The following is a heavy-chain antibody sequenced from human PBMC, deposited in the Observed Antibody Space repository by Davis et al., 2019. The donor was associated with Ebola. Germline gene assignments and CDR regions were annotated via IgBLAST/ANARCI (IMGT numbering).Heavy chain of an antibody. Sequence: MPSETLSLTCAVYGGSFSGYYWSWIRQPPGKGLEWIGEINHSGSTNYNPSLKSRVTISVDTSKNQFSLKLSSVTAADTAVYYCARDYGGLIVVVVAAIDYWGQGTLVTVSS. D-gene: IGHD2-15*01. CDR1: GGSFSGYY. CDR2: INHSGST. CDR3: ARDYGGLIVVVVAAIDY. J-gene: IGHJ4*02. V-gene: IGHV4-34*01.